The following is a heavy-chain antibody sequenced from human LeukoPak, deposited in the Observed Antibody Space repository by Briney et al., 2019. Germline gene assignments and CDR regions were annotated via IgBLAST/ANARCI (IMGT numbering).Heavy chain of an antibody. CDR1: GYTFSTYP. Sequence: GASVKVSCKASGYTFSTYPINWVRQATGQGLEWMGWMNPNSGNTGYAQKFQGRVTMTRNTSISTAYMELSSLRSEDTAVYYCARAAHKVNYYYYYGMDVWGQGTTVTVSS. CDR3: ARAAHKVNYYYYYGMDV. V-gene: IGHV1-8*02. D-gene: IGHD3-10*01. CDR2: MNPNSGNT. J-gene: IGHJ6*02.